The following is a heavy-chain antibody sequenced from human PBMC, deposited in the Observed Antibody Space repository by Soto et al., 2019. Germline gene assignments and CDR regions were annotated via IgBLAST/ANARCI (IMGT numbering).Heavy chain of an antibody. CDR1: GFTFSSYG. V-gene: IGHV3-30*18. J-gene: IGHJ4*02. Sequence: GGSLRLSCAASGFTFSSYGMHWVRQAPGKGLEWVAVISYDGSNKYYADSVKGRFTISRDNSKNTLYLQMNSLRAEDTAVYYCAKPLLRDGGVLDYWGQGTLVTVSS. D-gene: IGHD3-16*01. CDR3: AKPLLRDGGVLDY. CDR2: ISYDGSNK.